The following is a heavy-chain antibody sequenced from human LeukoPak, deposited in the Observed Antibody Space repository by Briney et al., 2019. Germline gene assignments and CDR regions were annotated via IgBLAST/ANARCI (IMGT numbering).Heavy chain of an antibody. CDR1: GFTFSSYA. J-gene: IGHJ4*02. Sequence: PGGSLRLSCAASGFTFSSYAMSWVHQAQGKGLEWVSAISGSGGSTYYADSVKGRFTISRDNSKNTLYLQMNSLRAEDTAVYYCAKMSRQVEMATMRSGPFDYWGQGTLVTVSS. D-gene: IGHD5-24*01. CDR3: AKMSRQVEMATMRSGPFDY. V-gene: IGHV3-23*01. CDR2: ISGSGGST.